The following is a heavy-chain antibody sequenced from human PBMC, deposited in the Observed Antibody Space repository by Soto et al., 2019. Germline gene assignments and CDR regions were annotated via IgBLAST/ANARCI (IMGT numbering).Heavy chain of an antibody. V-gene: IGHV1-46*03. Sequence: QVQLVQSGAEVKKPGASVRVSCKASGYTFTSYYIHWVRQAPGHGPEWMGMISPSSGGTDYAQKFQGRLTMPRDTYTSTVYKELSSLRAEDTAVYYCTRSIITTAGTDAFDLWGQGTLVTVSS. CDR3: TRSIITTAGTDAFDL. CDR2: ISPSSGGT. J-gene: IGHJ3*01. D-gene: IGHD6-13*01. CDR1: GYTFTSYY.